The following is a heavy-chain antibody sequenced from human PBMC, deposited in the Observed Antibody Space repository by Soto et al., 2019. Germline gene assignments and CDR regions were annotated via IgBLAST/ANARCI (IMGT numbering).Heavy chain of an antibody. V-gene: IGHV3-33*01. CDR2: IWYDGSNK. CDR3: AREGDYYDSTGFDY. J-gene: IGHJ4*02. CDR1: GFTFSSYG. D-gene: IGHD3-22*01. Sequence: QVQLVESGGGVVQPGRSLRLSCAASGFTFSSYGMHWVRQAPGKGLEWVAVIWYDGSNKYYADSVKGRFTISRDNSKNTLYLQMNSLRAEDTAVYYCAREGDYYDSTGFDYRGQGTLVTVSS.